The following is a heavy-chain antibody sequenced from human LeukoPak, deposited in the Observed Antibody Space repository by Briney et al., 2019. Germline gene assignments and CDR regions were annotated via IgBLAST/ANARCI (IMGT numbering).Heavy chain of an antibody. J-gene: IGHJ5*02. V-gene: IGHV5-51*01. Sequence: GESLKISCKGSGYSFTSYWIGWVRQMTGKGLEWMGIIYPGDSDTRNSPSFQGQVTISADKSISTAYLQWSSLKASDTAMYYCARRRADSSGYFYGGLDPWGQGILVTVSS. CDR3: ARRRADSSGYFYGGLDP. CDR2: IYPGDSDT. D-gene: IGHD3-22*01. CDR1: GYSFTSYW.